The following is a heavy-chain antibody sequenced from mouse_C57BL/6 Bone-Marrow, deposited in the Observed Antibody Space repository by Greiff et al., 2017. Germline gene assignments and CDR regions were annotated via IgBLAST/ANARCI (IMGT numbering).Heavy chain of an antibody. V-gene: IGHV5-12*01. CDR1: GFTFSDYY. Sequence: EVQLVESGGGLVQPGGSLKLSCAASGFTFSDYYMYWVRQTPEKRLEWVAYISNGGGSTNYPDTVKGRFTISRDNAKNPLYLQMSRLKSEDTAMYYCARHEGSRKFAYWGQGTLVTVSA. CDR3: ARHEGSRKFAY. J-gene: IGHJ3*01. D-gene: IGHD1-1*01. CDR2: ISNGGGST.